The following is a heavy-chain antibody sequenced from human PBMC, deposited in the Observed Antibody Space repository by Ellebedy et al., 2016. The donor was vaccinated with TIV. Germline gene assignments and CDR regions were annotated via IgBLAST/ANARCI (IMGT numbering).Heavy chain of an antibody. CDR1: GFTFSSYS. D-gene: IGHD3-10*01. V-gene: IGHV3-21*01. CDR2: ISSSSSYI. J-gene: IGHJ4*02. Sequence: GESLKISCAASGFTFSSYSMNWVRQAPGKGLEWVSSISSSSSYIYYADSVKGRFTISRDNAKNSLYLQMNSLRAEDTAVYYCARDRDYYGSGSRLHYWGQGTLVTVSS. CDR3: ARDRDYYGSGSRLHY.